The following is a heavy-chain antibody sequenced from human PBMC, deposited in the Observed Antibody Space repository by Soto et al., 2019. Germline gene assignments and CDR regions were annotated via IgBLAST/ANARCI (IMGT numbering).Heavy chain of an antibody. J-gene: IGHJ3*02. CDR1: GFTFSSYA. CDR2: ISGSGGST. Sequence: EVQLLESGGGLVQPGGSLRLSCAASGFTFSSYAMSWVRQAPGKGLEWVSAISGSGGSTYYADSVKGRFTISRDNSKNTLYLQMNSRRAEDTAVYYCAKIDYGDYGAFDIWGQGTMVTVSS. CDR3: AKIDYGDYGAFDI. D-gene: IGHD4-17*01. V-gene: IGHV3-23*01.